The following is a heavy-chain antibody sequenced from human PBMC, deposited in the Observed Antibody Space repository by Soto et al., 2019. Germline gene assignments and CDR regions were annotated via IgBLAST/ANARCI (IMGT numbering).Heavy chain of an antibody. CDR3: ARDATIRN. Sequence: SETLSLTCTVSGDSMDGFYWNWIRQPPGKGLKWIGYVDYTGNTNYNPSLRSRVSISIDTSKNQFSLQLSSVIAEDTDIHYCARDATIRNWGHGTLVTVSS. V-gene: IGHV4-59*01. J-gene: IGHJ4*01. CDR1: GDSMDGFY. CDR2: VDYTGNT.